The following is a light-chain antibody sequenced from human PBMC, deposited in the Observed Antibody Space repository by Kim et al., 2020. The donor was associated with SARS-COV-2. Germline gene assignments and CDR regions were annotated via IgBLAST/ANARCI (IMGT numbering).Light chain of an antibody. CDR2: EVS. CDR1: SSDVGGYTY. J-gene: IGLJ2*01. Sequence: QSALTQPPSASGSPGQSVTISCTGTSSDVGGYTYVSWYQQHPGKAPKLMIYEVSNRPSGVPDRFSGSKSGNTASLTVSGLQAEDEADYYCSSYAGSNNLVFGGGTQLTVL. CDR3: SSYAGSNNLV. V-gene: IGLV2-8*01.